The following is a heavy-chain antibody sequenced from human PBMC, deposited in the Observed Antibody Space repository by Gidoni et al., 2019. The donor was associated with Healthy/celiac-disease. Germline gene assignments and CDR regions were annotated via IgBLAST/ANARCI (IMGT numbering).Heavy chain of an antibody. J-gene: IGHJ4*02. CDR1: GFTFSGSA. CDR2: IRSKANSYAT. CDR3: TKLGYCSSTSCSGRGY. D-gene: IGHD2-2*01. V-gene: IGHV3-73*02. Sequence: EVQLVESGGGLVQPGGSLKLSCAAPGFTFSGSAMHWVRQASGKGLEWVGRIRSKANSYATAYAASVKGRFTISRDDSKNTAYLQMNSLKTEDTAVYYCTKLGYCSSTSCSGRGYWGQGTLVTVSS.